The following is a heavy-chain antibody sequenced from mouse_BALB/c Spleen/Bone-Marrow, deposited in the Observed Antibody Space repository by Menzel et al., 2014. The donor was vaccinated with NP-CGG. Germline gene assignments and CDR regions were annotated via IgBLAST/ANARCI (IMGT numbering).Heavy chain of an antibody. V-gene: IGHV1-87*01. CDR1: GYTLTSYW. Sequence: VKLQESGAELARPGASVKLSCKASGYTLTSYWMQWVKQRSGQGLEWIGAIYPGDGDTRYTQKFKGKATLTADKSSSTAYMQLSSLASEDSAVYYCARTTMITTGGYYAMDYWGQGTSVTVSS. J-gene: IGHJ4*01. CDR2: IYPGDGDT. CDR3: ARTTMITTGGYYAMDY. D-gene: IGHD2-4*01.